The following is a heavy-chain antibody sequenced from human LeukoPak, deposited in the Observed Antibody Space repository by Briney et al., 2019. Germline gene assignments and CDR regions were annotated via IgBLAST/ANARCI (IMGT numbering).Heavy chain of an antibody. CDR1: GDYFSGSTSD. D-gene: IGHD2-21*02. Sequence: SETLSLTCSVTGDYFSGSTSDWAWIRQPPGKGLEWIGNIYYRGSTHYSPSLESRVTISLDTPRNHLSLRLYSVTAADTAVYYCARVGVRTYCRSGCYSDYFDTWGQGTLVTVSS. CDR2: IYYRGST. CDR3: ARVGVRTYCRSGCYSDYFDT. J-gene: IGHJ4*02. V-gene: IGHV4-39*07.